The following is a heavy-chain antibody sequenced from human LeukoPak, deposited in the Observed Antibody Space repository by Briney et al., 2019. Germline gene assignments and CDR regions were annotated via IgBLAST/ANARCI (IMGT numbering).Heavy chain of an antibody. CDR1: GFTFSRYV. V-gene: IGHV3-23*01. CDR3: ARYHIWGSGY. J-gene: IGHJ4*02. D-gene: IGHD7-27*01. Sequence: PGGSLRLSCAASGFTFSRYVMIWVRQAPGKGLEWVSIIGPSGGDIHYADSVKGRFSISRDNSKNTLYLQMNSLRVDDTAVYYCARYHIWGSGYWGQGTLVTVS. CDR2: IGPSGGDI.